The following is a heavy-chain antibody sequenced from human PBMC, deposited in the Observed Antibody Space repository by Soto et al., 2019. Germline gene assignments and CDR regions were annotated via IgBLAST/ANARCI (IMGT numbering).Heavy chain of an antibody. V-gene: IGHV4-39*01. D-gene: IGHD2-2*03. J-gene: IGHJ6*02. CDR2: IYSHDDT. CDR3: VRLNGYCVSTKCRGYYGMDV. Sequence: QLQLQESGPGLVKPSETLSLTCPVSGGSFTSNDYSWGWVRQSPGKGREWIGAIYSHDDTHYNPSLLSRVTISVDTSKNEFSLRLNSVTAADTAVYYCVRLNGYCVSTKCRGYYGMDVWGQGTTVTVSS. CDR1: GGSFTSNDYS.